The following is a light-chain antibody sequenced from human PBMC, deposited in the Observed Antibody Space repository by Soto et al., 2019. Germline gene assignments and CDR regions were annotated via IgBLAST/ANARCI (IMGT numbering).Light chain of an antibody. CDR3: QSYDSSNYV. J-gene: IGLJ1*01. CDR2: EDN. CDR1: SGSIASNY. Sequence: NFMLTQPHSVSESPGKTVTISCTRSSGSIASNYVQWYQQRPGSAPTTVIYEDNQRPSGVPDRFSGSTDSSSNSASLTISGLKTEDEADYYCQSYDSSNYVFGTGTKVTVL. V-gene: IGLV6-57*04.